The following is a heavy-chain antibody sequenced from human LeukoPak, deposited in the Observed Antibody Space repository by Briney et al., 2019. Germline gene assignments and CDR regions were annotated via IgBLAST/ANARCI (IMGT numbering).Heavy chain of an antibody. D-gene: IGHD6-19*01. J-gene: IGHJ6*02. Sequence: GGSLRLSCAASGFTFSSYWMHWVRQAPGKGLVWVSRINSDGSSTSYADSVKGRFTISRDNAKNTLYLQMNSLRAEDTAVYYCARVRYSSGWPYYYYYGVDVWGQGTTVTVSS. V-gene: IGHV3-74*01. CDR2: INSDGSST. CDR3: ARVRYSSGWPYYYYYGVDV. CDR1: GFTFSSYW.